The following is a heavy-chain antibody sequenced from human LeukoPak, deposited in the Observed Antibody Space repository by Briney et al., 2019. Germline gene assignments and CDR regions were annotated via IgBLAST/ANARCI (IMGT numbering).Heavy chain of an antibody. CDR1: GFTFSSYW. CDR3: ARTIFGVVTGFDY. J-gene: IGHJ4*02. CDR2: INSDGSST. D-gene: IGHD3-3*01. V-gene: IGHV3-74*01. Sequence: GGSLRLSXAASGFTFSSYWMHWVRQAPGKGLVWVSRINSDGSSTSYADSVKGRFTISRDNAKNTLYLQMNSLRAEGTAVYYCARTIFGVVTGFDYWGQGTLVTVSS.